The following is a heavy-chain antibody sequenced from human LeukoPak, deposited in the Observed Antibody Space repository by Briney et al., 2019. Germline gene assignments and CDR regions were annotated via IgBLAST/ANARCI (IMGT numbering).Heavy chain of an antibody. Sequence: RGESLKISCKASGYSFNDFWIGWVRPMPGKGLEWMGIIYPYDSETRYSPSFQGQVTISADKSISTAYLQWSSLKASDTAMYYCARHIGYSAWNPDYWGQGTLVTVSS. CDR3: ARHIGYSAWNPDY. CDR2: IYPYDSET. V-gene: IGHV5-51*01. J-gene: IGHJ4*02. CDR1: GYSFNDFW. D-gene: IGHD5-18*01.